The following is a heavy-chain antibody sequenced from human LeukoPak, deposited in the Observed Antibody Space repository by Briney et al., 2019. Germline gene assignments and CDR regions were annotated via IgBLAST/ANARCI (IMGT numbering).Heavy chain of an antibody. J-gene: IGHJ4*02. Sequence: SETLSLTCSVSGFSFDGYSCHWVRQPPGKGLEDLAAIDSAGTTYFTPSLKSRLSISVDRSKSQCSLKLSSVTAADTAVYYCARSSGWWALDYWGQGTLVAVSS. D-gene: IGHD6-13*01. V-gene: IGHV4-34*01. CDR2: IDSAGTT. CDR1: GFSFDGYS. CDR3: ARSSGWWALDY.